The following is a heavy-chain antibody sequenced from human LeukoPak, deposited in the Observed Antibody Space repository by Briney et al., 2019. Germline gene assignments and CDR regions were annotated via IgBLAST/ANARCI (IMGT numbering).Heavy chain of an antibody. CDR1: GYSISSGYH. D-gene: IGHD3-22*01. J-gene: IGHJ1*01. CDR3: ARVVQSTDSSGFYLPEYFQH. Sequence: SEALSLTCTVSGYSISSGYHWGWIRPPPGKGLEWIGSIYHSGSTYYNPSLKSRVTISVDTSKNQFSLKLRSVTAADTAVYYCARVVQSTDSSGFYLPEYFQHWGQGTLVTVSS. V-gene: IGHV4-38-2*02. CDR2: IYHSGST.